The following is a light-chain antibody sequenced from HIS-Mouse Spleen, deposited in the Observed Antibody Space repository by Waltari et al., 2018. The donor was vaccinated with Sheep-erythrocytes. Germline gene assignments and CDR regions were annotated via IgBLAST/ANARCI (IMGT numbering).Light chain of an antibody. V-gene: IGLV2-11*02. J-gene: IGLJ2*01. CDR3: CSYAGSYTVV. Sequence: QSALTQPRSVSGSPGQAVTISCPGTSRDVGGYNYVSWYQHHPGKAPKLLIYDVSKRPSGVPDRFSGSKSGNTASLTISGLQAEDEADYYCCSYAGSYTVVFGGGTKLTVL. CDR1: SRDVGGYNY. CDR2: DVS.